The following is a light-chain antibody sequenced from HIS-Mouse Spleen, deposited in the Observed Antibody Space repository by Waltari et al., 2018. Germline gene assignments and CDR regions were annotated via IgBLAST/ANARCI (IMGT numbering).Light chain of an antibody. CDR3: QVWDSSSDHVV. V-gene: IGLV3-21*02. CDR1: NIGSKS. Sequence: SYVLTQPPSVSVAPGQTARITCGGNNIGSKSVHWYQQKPGQAPVLVVYDGSDRPSGIPGRCSGSNSGNTATLTISRVEAGDEADYYCQVWDSSSDHVVFGGGTKLTVL. J-gene: IGLJ2*01. CDR2: DGS.